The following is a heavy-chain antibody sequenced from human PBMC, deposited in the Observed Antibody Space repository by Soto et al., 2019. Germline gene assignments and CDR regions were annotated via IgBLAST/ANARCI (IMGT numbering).Heavy chain of an antibody. CDR1: EFAFSYYW. CDR3: ARGGCNSTSCLDD. V-gene: IGHV3-74*01. Sequence: HPXGSLRLSCAASEFAFSYYWMHGVRQAPGKGLVWVSHINRDGSTTTYADSVKGRFTISRDNAKNTLYLQMNSLRAEDTAVYYCARGGCNSTSCLDDWGQGALVTVSS. D-gene: IGHD2-2*01. J-gene: IGHJ4*02. CDR2: INRDGSTT.